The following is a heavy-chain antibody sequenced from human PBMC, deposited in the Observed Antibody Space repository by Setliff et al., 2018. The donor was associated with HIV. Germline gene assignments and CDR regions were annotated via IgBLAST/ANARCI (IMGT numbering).Heavy chain of an antibody. Sequence: SETLSLTCTVSGDSSSNDYWSWIRRPPGKGLEWIGYIYYSGSTNYNPSLKSRVTISVDTSKNQFSLKLSSVTAADTAVYYCARSYNYDAFDIWGQGTMVTVSS. CDR2: IYYSGST. J-gene: IGHJ3*02. CDR3: ARSYNYDAFDI. D-gene: IGHD1-1*01. CDR1: GDSSSNDY. V-gene: IGHV4-59*01.